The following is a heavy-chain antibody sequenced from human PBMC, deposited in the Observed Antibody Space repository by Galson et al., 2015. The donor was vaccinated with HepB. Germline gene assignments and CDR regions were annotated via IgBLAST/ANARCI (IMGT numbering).Heavy chain of an antibody. CDR1: GFSLSTSGMR. D-gene: IGHD6-19*01. CDR2: IDWDDDK. Sequence: PALVKPTQPLTLTCTFSGFSLSTSGMRVSWIRQPPGKALEWLARIDWDDDKFYSTSLKTRLTISKDTSKNQVVLTMTNMDPVDTATYYCARYYSSGWYEGAFDIWGQGTMVTVSS. V-gene: IGHV2-70*04. CDR3: ARYYSSGWYEGAFDI. J-gene: IGHJ3*02.